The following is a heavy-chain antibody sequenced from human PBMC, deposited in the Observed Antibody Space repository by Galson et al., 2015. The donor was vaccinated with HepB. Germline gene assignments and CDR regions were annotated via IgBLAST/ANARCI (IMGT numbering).Heavy chain of an antibody. CDR3: ARGLGGYYPDYFDY. Sequence: FLRLLCAASGFTFSSYSMKWVRQAPGKGLGWVSSISSSSSYIYYADSVKGRFTISRDNAKNSLYLQMNSLRAEDTAVYYCARGLGGYYPDYFDYWGQGTLVTVSS. V-gene: IGHV3-21*01. CDR1: GFTFSSYS. J-gene: IGHJ4*02. D-gene: IGHD3-22*01. CDR2: ISSSSSYI.